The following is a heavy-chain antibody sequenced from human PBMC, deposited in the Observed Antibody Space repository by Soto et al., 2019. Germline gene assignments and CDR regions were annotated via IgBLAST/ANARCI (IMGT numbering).Heavy chain of an antibody. CDR2: INAGNGNT. Sequence: GASVKVSCKASGYTFTSYAMHWVRQAPGQRLEWMGWINAGNGNTKYSQKFQGRVTITRDTSASTACMELSSLRSEDTAVYYCASPGIAVADSYYFDYWGQGTLVTVSS. CDR3: ASPGIAVADSYYFDY. CDR1: GYTFTSYA. D-gene: IGHD6-19*01. V-gene: IGHV1-3*01. J-gene: IGHJ4*02.